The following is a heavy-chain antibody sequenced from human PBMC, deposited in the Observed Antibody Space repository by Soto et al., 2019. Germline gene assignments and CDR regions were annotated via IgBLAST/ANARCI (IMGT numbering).Heavy chain of an antibody. J-gene: IGHJ6*03. Sequence: SETLSLTCTVSGGSISSYYWSWIRQPPGKGLEWIGYIYYSGSTNYNPSLKSRVTISVDTSKNQFSLKLSSVTAADTAVYYCARDSGPDSSSWYGDYYYYMDVWGKGTTVTVSS. CDR2: IYYSGST. CDR1: GGSISSYY. V-gene: IGHV4-59*01. CDR3: ARDSGPDSSSWYGDYYYYMDV. D-gene: IGHD6-13*01.